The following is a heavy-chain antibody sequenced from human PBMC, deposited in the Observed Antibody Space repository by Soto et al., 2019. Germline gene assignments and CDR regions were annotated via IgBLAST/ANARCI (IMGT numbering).Heavy chain of an antibody. D-gene: IGHD2-21*01. CDR1: GFTFSSYA. CDR3: ARDGGISLWYYFDY. CDR2: ISYDGSNK. Sequence: QVQLVESGGGVVQPGRSLRLSCAASGFTFSSYAMHWVRQAPGKGLEWVAVISYDGSNKYYADSVKGRFTISRDNSKNPRYLRMNSLRAEATAVYYCARDGGISLWYYFDYWGQGTLVTVSS. J-gene: IGHJ4*02. V-gene: IGHV3-30-3*01.